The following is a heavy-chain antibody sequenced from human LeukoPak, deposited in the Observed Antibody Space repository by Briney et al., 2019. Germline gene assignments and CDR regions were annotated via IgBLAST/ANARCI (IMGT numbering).Heavy chain of an antibody. J-gene: IGHJ5*02. CDR2: IKQDGSEK. D-gene: IGHD1-7*01. CDR3: ARDKSITGTPNWFDP. Sequence: GGSLRLSCAASGFTFSSYWMSWVRQAPGKGLEWVANIKQDGSEKYYVDSVKGRFTISRDNAKNSLYQQMNSLRAEDTAVYYCARDKSITGTPNWFDPWGQGTLVTVSS. CDR1: GFTFSSYW. V-gene: IGHV3-7*01.